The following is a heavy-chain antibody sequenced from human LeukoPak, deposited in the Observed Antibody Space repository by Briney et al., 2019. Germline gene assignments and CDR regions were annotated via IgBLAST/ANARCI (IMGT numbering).Heavy chain of an antibody. D-gene: IGHD6-19*01. CDR2: IYYSGST. Sequence: SETLSLTCTVSGDSMNNYHWSWIRQPPGKGLEWIGSIYYSGSTYYNPSLKSRVTISVDTSKNQFSLKLSSVTAADTAVYYCARQAAVAAPFDYWGQGTLVTVSS. J-gene: IGHJ4*02. CDR1: GDSMNNYH. V-gene: IGHV4-59*05. CDR3: ARQAAVAAPFDY.